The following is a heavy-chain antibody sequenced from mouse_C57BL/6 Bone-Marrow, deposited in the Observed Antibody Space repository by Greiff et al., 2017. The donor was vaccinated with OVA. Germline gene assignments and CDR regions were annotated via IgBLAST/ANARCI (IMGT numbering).Heavy chain of an antibody. J-gene: IGHJ2*01. D-gene: IGHD4-1*01. CDR1: GYTFTSYW. Sequence: QVQLKQSGAELVKPGASVKVSCKASGYTFTSYWMHWVKQRPGQGLEWIGRIHPSDSDTNYNQKFQGKATLTVDKSSSTAYMQLSSLTSEDSAVYYCAFNWDAGYYFDYWGQGTTLTVSS. V-gene: IGHV1-74*01. CDR2: IHPSDSDT. CDR3: AFNWDAGYYFDY.